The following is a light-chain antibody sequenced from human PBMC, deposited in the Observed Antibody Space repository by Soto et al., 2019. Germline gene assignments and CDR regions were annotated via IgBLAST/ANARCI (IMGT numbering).Light chain of an antibody. J-gene: IGKJ5*01. V-gene: IGKV1-5*03. Sequence: DIQMTQSHSTLSGSVGDRVTITCRASQTISSWLAWYQQKPGKAPKLLIYKASTLKSGVPSRFSGSGSGTEFTLTISSLQPDDFAVYFCQTVDKWPLFGQGTRLEN. CDR3: QTVDKWPL. CDR2: KAS. CDR1: QTISSW.